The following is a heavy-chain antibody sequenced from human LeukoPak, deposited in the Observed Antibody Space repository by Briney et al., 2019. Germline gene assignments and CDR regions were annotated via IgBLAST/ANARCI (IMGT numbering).Heavy chain of an antibody. Sequence: GESLKISCKGSGYSFNSYWICLVRQMPGKVLEWMAIIYPGDSDTRYSPSFQGQVTISSDKSISTAYLQWSSLKASDTAMYYCARHPTGYMDVWGQGTTVTVSS. V-gene: IGHV5-51*01. CDR3: ARHPTGYMDV. J-gene: IGHJ6*03. CDR2: IYPGDSDT. D-gene: IGHD1-14*01. CDR1: GYSFNSYW.